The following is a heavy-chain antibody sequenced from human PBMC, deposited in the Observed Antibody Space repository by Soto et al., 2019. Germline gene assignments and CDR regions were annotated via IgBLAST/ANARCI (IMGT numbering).Heavy chain of an antibody. D-gene: IGHD3-3*01. J-gene: IGHJ4*02. V-gene: IGHV3-23*01. CDR2: ISGSGGST. CDR3: AKEIWVGDYDFWSGLDY. Sequence: GSLRLSCAASGFTFSSYAMSWVRQAPGKGLEWVSAISGSGGSTYYADSVKGRFTISRDNSKNTLYLQMNSLRAEDTAVYYCAKEIWVGDYDFWSGLDYWGQGTLVTVSS. CDR1: GFTFSSYA.